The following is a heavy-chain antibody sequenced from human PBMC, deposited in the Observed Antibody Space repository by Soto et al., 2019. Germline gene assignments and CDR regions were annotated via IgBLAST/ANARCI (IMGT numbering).Heavy chain of an antibody. CDR2: IHYSGST. CDR3: TKYRRTDAEGYSFDY. CDR1: GGSISGSY. Sequence: PSETLSLTCTVSGGSISGSYWSCSRQTPGKVLWWVGYIHYSGSTNYNPSLKSRVTMSVDSAKNQFSLQLSSVTAADTAVYFCTKYRRTDAEGYSFDYWGQGALVTVSS. D-gene: IGHD2-15*01. J-gene: IGHJ4*02. V-gene: IGHV4-59*01.